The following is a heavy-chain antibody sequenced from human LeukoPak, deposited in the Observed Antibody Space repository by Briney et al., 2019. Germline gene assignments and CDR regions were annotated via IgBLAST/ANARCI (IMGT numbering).Heavy chain of an antibody. CDR3: ARDGLERDAFDI. J-gene: IGHJ3*02. D-gene: IGHD1-1*01. Sequence: GGSLRLSCAASGFTFSSYGMHWVRQAPGKGLEWVAFIRYDGSNKYYADSVKGRFTISRDNSKNTLYLQMNSLRAEDTAVYYCARDGLERDAFDIWGQGTMVTVSS. V-gene: IGHV3-30*02. CDR1: GFTFSSYG. CDR2: IRYDGSNK.